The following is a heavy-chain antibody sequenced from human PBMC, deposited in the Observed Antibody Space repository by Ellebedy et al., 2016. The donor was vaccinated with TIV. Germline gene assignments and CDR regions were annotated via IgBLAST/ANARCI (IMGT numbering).Heavy chain of an antibody. CDR2: IIPIFGTA. D-gene: IGHD6-6*01. Sequence: SVKVSXXASGGTFSSYAISWVRQAPGQGLEWMGGIIPIFGTANYAQKFQGRVTITADESTSTAYMELSSLRSEDTAVYYCARVVYSSSGAFDIWGQGTMVTVSS. J-gene: IGHJ3*02. V-gene: IGHV1-69*13. CDR3: ARVVYSSSGAFDI. CDR1: GGTFSSYA.